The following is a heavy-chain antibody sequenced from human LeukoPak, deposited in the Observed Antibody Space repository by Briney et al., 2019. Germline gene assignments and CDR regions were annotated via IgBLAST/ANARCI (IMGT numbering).Heavy chain of an antibody. Sequence: PGGSLRLSCAASGFTFSSYGMHWVRQAPGKGLEWVAVIWYDGSNKYYADSVKGRFTISRDNSKNTLYLQMNSLRAEDTAVYYCARDASSIAARLTFYYFDYWGQGTLVTVSS. V-gene: IGHV3-33*01. CDR1: GFTFSSYG. CDR3: ARDASSIAARLTFYYFDY. CDR2: IWYDGSNK. J-gene: IGHJ4*02. D-gene: IGHD6-6*01.